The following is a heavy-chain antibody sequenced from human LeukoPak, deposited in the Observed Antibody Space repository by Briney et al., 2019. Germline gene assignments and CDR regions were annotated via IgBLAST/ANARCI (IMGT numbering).Heavy chain of an antibody. V-gene: IGHV3-21*01. CDR3: ARAPPDYGGYTNDY. CDR2: ISSSSSYI. J-gene: IGHJ4*02. CDR1: GFTFSSYS. Sequence: PGGSLRLSCAASGFTFSSYSMNWVRQAPGKGLEWVSSISSSSSYIYYADSVKGRFTISRDNAKTSLYLQMNSLRAEDTAVYYCARAPPDYGGYTNDYWGQGTLVTVSS. D-gene: IGHD4-23*01.